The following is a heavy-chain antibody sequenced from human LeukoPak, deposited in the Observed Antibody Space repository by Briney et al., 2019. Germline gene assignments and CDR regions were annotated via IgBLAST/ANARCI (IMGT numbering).Heavy chain of an antibody. V-gene: IGHV3-21*01. CDR2: INSSSSYI. CDR1: GFTFSSYS. D-gene: IGHD3-22*01. Sequence: GGSLRLSCAASGFTFSSYSMNWVRQAPGKGLEWVSSINSSSSYIYYADSVKGRFTISRDNAKNSLYLQMNSLRAEDTAVYYCARGYYDSSGYYYKGRDASDIWGQGTMVTVSS. CDR3: ARGYYDSSGYYYKGRDASDI. J-gene: IGHJ3*02.